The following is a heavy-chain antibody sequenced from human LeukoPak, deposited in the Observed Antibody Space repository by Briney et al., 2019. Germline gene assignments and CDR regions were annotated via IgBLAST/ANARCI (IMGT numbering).Heavy chain of an antibody. J-gene: IGHJ4*02. D-gene: IGHD5-18*01. CDR2: VYTSGST. Sequence: SETLSLTCTVSGGSISSGSYYWSWIRQPARKGLEWIGRVYTSGSTNYNPSLKSRVTISIDTSKNQFSLNLSSVTAADTAFYYCARGGYRDGDVEWGQGTLVTVSS. CDR1: GGSISSGSYY. CDR3: ARGGYRDGDVE. V-gene: IGHV4-61*02.